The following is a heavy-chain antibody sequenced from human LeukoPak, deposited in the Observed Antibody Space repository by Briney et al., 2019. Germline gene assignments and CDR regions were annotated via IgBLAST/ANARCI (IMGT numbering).Heavy chain of an antibody. CDR3: ARFSDERFGEFYFDY. CDR2: IYYSGST. CDR1: GGSISSYY. D-gene: IGHD3-10*01. J-gene: IGHJ4*02. Sequence: SETLSLTCTVSGGSISSYYWSWIRQPPGKGLEWIGYIYYSGSTNYNPSLKSRVTISVDTSKNQFSLKLSSVTAADTAVYYCARFSDERFGEFYFDYWGQGTLVTVSS. V-gene: IGHV4-59*08.